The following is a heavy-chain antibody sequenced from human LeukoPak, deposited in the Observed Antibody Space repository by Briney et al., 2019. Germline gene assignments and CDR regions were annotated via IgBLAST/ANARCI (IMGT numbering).Heavy chain of an antibody. CDR3: ATARLLYELYYYYGMDV. D-gene: IGHD2-2*02. V-gene: IGHV1-24*01. CDR2: FDPEDGET. Sequence: ASVKVSCKVSGYTLTELSMHWVRQAPGKGLEWMGGFDPEDGETIYAQKFQGRVTMTEDTSTDTAYMELSSLRSEDTAVYYCATARLLYELYYYYGMDVWGQGTAVTVSS. CDR1: GYTLTELS. J-gene: IGHJ6*02.